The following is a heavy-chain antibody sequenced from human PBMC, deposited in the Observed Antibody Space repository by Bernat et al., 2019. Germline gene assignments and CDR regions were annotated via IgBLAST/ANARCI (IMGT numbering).Heavy chain of an antibody. CDR1: GFTFSRNV. Sequence: QVQLVESGGGVVQPGRSLRLSCAASGFTFSRNVMHWVRQAPGKRLEWVAVISYDGSTKYYADSVKGRFTISRDNSKNTLYLQMNSLRPEDTAVYYCAKGRGWPLYYFDYWGQGTLVTVSS. V-gene: IGHV3-30*18. J-gene: IGHJ4*02. CDR2: ISYDGSTK. CDR3: AKGRGWPLYYFDY. D-gene: IGHD6-19*01.